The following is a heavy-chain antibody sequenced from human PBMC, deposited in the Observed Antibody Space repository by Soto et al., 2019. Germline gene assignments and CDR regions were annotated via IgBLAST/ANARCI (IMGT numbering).Heavy chain of an antibody. CDR1: GFTFSSYW. CDR2: IYSEGSST. Sequence: EVHLVESGGGLVQPGGSLRLSCAASGFTFSSYWMHWVRQAPGKGLVWVSRIYSEGSSTSNADSVKGRFTISRDNAKNTLYLQMNSLRVEDTAVYYCARGATVTTRNALDIWGQGTMVTVSS. CDR3: ARGATVTTRNALDI. J-gene: IGHJ3*02. V-gene: IGHV3-74*01. D-gene: IGHD4-17*01.